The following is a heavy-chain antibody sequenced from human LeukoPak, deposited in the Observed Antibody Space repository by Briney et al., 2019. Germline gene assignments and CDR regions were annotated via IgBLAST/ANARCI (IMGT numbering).Heavy chain of an antibody. CDR1: GYTFTSYG. D-gene: IGHD3-10*01. Sequence: ASVKVSCKASGYTFTSYGISWVRQAPGQGREWMGWISAYNGNTNYAQKLQGRVTMTTDTSTSTAYMELRSLRSDDTAVYYCARGRSTGWSFGELPLDYWGQGTLVTVSS. CDR2: ISAYNGNT. V-gene: IGHV1-18*01. CDR3: ARGRSTGWSFGELPLDY. J-gene: IGHJ4*02.